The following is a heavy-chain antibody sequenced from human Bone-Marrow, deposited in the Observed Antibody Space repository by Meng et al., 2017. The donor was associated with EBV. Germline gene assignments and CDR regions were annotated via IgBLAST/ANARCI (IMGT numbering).Heavy chain of an antibody. Sequence: VQIQHWGAGIWKTSETLSLSCAVYGGSFSCYYVSWIRQPPGKGLEWIGYMYYNGITYYNPSLKSRVTISGDSSKNQFSLKLTSVTAADTAVYFCARGSAFCSGGSCFENWGQGTLVTVSS. V-gene: IGHV4-34*11. CDR1: GGSFSCYY. J-gene: IGHJ4*02. CDR3: ARGSAFCSGGSCFEN. CDR2: MYYNGIT. D-gene: IGHD2-15*01.